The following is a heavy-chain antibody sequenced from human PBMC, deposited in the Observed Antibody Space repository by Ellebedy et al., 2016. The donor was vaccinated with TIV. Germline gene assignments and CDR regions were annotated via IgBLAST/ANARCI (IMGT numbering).Heavy chain of an antibody. D-gene: IGHD2-2*01. V-gene: IGHV5-51*01. CDR2: IHPGDSET. Sequence: GESLKISCKGSGYTFSMYWIAWVRQMPGKGLEWMGIIHPGDSETRYSPSFQGQATISADKSISTAYLQWSSLKASETAMDYCARHIPPHLPVHWGQGTLITVSS. CDR3: ARHIPPHLPVH. CDR1: GYTFSMYW. J-gene: IGHJ1*01.